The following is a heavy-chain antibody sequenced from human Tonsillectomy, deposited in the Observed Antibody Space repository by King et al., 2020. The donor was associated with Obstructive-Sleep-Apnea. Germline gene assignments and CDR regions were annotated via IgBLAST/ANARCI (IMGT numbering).Heavy chain of an antibody. J-gene: IGHJ6*02. D-gene: IGHD1-26*01. CDR1: GGTFSNYA. CDR2: IMPVANVV. V-gene: IGHV1-69*17. Sequence: VQLVESGAEVKKPGSSVTVSCKASGGTFSNYAITWVRQAPGQGLEWMGGIMPVANVVKLAQKFQDRVTITADRSTSTAYLELGSLTKEDTAVYYCGGPPPPVAVPDSSLWEHFFCYALDVWGQGTTVTVSS. CDR3: GGPPPPVAVPDSSLWEHFFCYALDV.